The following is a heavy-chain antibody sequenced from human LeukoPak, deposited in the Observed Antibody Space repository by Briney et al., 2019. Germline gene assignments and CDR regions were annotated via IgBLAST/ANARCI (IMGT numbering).Heavy chain of an antibody. Sequence: ASVKVSFKASGYTFTSYYMHWVRQAPGQGLEWMGIINPSGGSTSYAQKFQGRVTMTRDMSTSTVYMELSSLRSEDTAVYYCARGAAGFLDYMDVWGKGTTVTVSS. CDR1: GYTFTSYY. CDR3: ARGAAGFLDYMDV. CDR2: INPSGGST. J-gene: IGHJ6*03. D-gene: IGHD3-3*01. V-gene: IGHV1-46*01.